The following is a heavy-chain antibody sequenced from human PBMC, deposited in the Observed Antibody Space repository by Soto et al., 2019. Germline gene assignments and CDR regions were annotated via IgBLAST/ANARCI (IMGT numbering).Heavy chain of an antibody. CDR1: SFSVSSGYY. J-gene: IGHJ5*02. CDR2: IYHSGTT. Sequence: PSETLSLTCAVSSFSVSSGYYWGWVRQPPGKGLEWIGSIYHSGTTNYSPSLKSRVTISIDTSKNQFSLKLSSVTAADTAVYYCARDVAAAGRGNWFDPWGQGTLVTVSS. V-gene: IGHV4-38-2*02. CDR3: ARDVAAAGRGNWFDP. D-gene: IGHD6-13*01.